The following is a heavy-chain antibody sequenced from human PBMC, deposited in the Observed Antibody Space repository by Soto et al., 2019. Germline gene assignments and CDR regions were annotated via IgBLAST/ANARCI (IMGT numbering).Heavy chain of an antibody. J-gene: IGHJ4*02. V-gene: IGHV4-59*01. CDR2: VYNSGST. D-gene: IGHD6-13*01. Sequence: SETLSLTCTASGGSISSNYWTWIRQPPGKGLEWIGYVYNSGSTNYNPSLKSRVTISEDTSKSQLSLKVNSMTAADTAVYYCARYRREAVAGYTLDNWGQGILVTVSS. CDR3: ARYRREAVAGYTLDN. CDR1: GGSISSNY.